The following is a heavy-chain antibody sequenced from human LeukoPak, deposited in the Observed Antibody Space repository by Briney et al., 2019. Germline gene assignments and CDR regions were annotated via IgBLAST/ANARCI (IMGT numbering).Heavy chain of an antibody. CDR2: INWNSDSI. J-gene: IGHJ5*02. V-gene: IGHV3-9*01. D-gene: IGHD6-19*01. Sequence: PGGSLRLSCAVSGFTFDDYAMHWVRQVPGKGLEWVSGINWNSDSIGYADSVKGRFTISRDNAKNTLYLQMNSLRAEDTAVYYCARGADTGYSSDSWGQGTLVTVSS. CDR1: GFTFDDYA. CDR3: ARGADTGYSSDS.